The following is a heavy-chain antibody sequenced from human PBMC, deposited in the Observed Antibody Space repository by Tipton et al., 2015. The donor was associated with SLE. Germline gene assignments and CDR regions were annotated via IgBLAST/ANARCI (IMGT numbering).Heavy chain of an antibody. D-gene: IGHD2-15*01. CDR1: GFIFSSYS. CDR2: ISTSSSYI. V-gene: IGHV3-21*01. Sequence: SLRLSCAASGFIFSSYSMNWVRQPPGKGLEWVSSISTSSSYIYYADSVKGRFTISRDNAKNSLYLQMNTLRTEDTAVYYCARVPWDMGAFDIWGQGTMVTVSS. CDR3: ARVPWDMGAFDI. J-gene: IGHJ3*02.